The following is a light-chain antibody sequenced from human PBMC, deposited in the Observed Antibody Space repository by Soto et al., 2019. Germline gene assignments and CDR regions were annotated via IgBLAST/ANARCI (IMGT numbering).Light chain of an antibody. CDR2: GNT. V-gene: IGLV1-40*01. CDR1: STNIGAGSD. J-gene: IGLJ1*01. CDR3: QTYDSSLSGLYV. Sequence: QSVLTQPPSISGAPGQRVTISCTGSSTNIGAGSDVHWYHQLPGTAPKLLIYGNTNRPSGVPDRFSGSKSGTSASLAIARLQTEDEGDYYSQTYDSSLSGLYVFGTGAKVTVL.